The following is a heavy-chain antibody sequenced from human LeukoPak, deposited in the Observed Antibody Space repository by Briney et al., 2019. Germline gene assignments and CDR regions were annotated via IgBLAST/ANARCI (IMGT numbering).Heavy chain of an antibody. CDR3: ARVRDGYNTDAFDI. V-gene: IGHV3-48*04. J-gene: IGHJ3*02. CDR1: GFTFSNYN. CDR2: ISSSSSTI. D-gene: IGHD5-24*01. Sequence: GRSLRLSCAASGFTFSNYNMNWVRQAPGKGLEWVSAISSSSSTIYYADSVKGRFTISRDNAKNSLYLQMSSLRAEDTAVYYCARVRDGYNTDAFDIWGQGTMVTVSS.